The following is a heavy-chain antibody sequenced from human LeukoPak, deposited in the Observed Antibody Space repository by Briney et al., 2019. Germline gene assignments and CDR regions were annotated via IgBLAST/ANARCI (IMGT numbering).Heavy chain of an antibody. CDR2: ISSSGSTI. CDR3: ARNATTVDDMRTFDY. Sequence: PGGSLRLSCAASGFTFSSYEMNWVRQAPGKGLEWVSYISSSGSTIYYADSVKGRFTISRDNAKNSLYLQMNSLRAEDTAVYYCARNATTVDDMRTFDYWGQGTLVTVSS. CDR1: GFTFSSYE. V-gene: IGHV3-48*03. J-gene: IGHJ4*02. D-gene: IGHD4-23*01.